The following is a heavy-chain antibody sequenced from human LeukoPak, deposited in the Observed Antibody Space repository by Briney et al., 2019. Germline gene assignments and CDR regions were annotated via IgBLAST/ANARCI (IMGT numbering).Heavy chain of an antibody. CDR2: IYPADSDT. V-gene: IGHV5-51*01. Sequence: GESLKISCQGSEQSFITHWLGWVRQLPGKGPEWMGIIYPADSDTRYSPSFQGQVTISADRSINTAYLQWGSLKASDTAMYYCARLSRGYYFDYWGQGTLVTVSS. CDR1: EQSFITHW. J-gene: IGHJ4*02. CDR3: ARLSRGYYFDY. D-gene: IGHD3-22*01.